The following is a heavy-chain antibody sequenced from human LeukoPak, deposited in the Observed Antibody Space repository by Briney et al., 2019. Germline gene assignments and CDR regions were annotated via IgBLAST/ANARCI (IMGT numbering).Heavy chain of an antibody. CDR1: GFSFSTCA. V-gene: IGHV3-23*01. D-gene: IGHD1-1*01. CDR3: AKRSSSTTYYFDN. J-gene: IGHJ4*02. CDR2: SGISGGT. Sequence: GGSLRLSCAASGFSFSTCAMSWVRQAPGKGLEWVSTSGISGGTYYSDSVKGRFTISRDKSKNTLYLQMNSLGAEDTALYYCAKRSSSTTYYFDNWGQGTLVTVSS.